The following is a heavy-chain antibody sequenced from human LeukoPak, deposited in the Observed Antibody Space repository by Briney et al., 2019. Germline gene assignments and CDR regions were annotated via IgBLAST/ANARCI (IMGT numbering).Heavy chain of an antibody. Sequence: GASVKVSCKASGYTFTGYYMHWVRHAPGQGLEWMGWINPNSGGTNYAQKFQGRVTMTRDTSISTAYMELSRLRSDDTAVYYCARDHYDILTGYAYYGMDVWGQGTTATVSS. V-gene: IGHV1-2*02. CDR3: ARDHYDILTGYAYYGMDV. D-gene: IGHD3-9*01. J-gene: IGHJ6*02. CDR2: INPNSGGT. CDR1: GYTFTGYY.